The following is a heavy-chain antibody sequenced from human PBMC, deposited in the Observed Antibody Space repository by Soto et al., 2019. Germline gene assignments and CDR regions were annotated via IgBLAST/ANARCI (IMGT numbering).Heavy chain of an antibody. Sequence: SETLSLTCTVSGGSISSGDYYWSWIRQPPGKGLEWIGYIYYSGSTYYNPSLKSRVTISVDTSKSQFSLKLSSVTAADTAVYYCARAPLLVEGTAPFDYWGQGTLVTVSS. CDR1: GGSISSGDYY. D-gene: IGHD2-15*01. V-gene: IGHV4-30-4*01. CDR2: IYYSGST. J-gene: IGHJ4*02. CDR3: ARAPLLVEGTAPFDY.